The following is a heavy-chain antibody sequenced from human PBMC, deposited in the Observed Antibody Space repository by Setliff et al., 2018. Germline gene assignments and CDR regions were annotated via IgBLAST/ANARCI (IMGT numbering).Heavy chain of an antibody. CDR1: GFIFTDNF. J-gene: IGHJ6*03. D-gene: IGHD2-21*02. V-gene: IGHV1-2*02. Sequence: ASVKVSCKASGFIFTDNFLHWVRQAPGLGLEWIGWINPNSGATSNTQKFQGRLTMTRDTSMNAAYLQLSSLRPDDTAVYYCATDPTAIAFCSNQYYVHVWGKGTTVTVSS. CDR3: ATDPTAIAFCSNQYYVHV. CDR2: INPNSGAT.